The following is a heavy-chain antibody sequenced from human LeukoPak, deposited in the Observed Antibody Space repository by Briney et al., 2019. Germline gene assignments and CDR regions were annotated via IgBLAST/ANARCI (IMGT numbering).Heavy chain of an antibody. J-gene: IGHJ1*01. V-gene: IGHV1-8*01. D-gene: IGHD5-18*01. CDR2: MNPISGHT. Sequence: ASVKVSCEASGSTFTSYDINWVRQATGQGLEWMGWMNPISGHTGYAQKFQGRVTMTRNTSVSTAYMELSSLTSEDTAVYYCTRNTAGARYFQRWGQGTLVTVSS. CDR3: TRNTAGARYFQR. CDR1: GSTFTSYD.